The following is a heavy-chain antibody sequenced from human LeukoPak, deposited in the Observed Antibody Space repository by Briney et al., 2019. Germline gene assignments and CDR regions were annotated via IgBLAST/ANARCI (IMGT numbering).Heavy chain of an antibody. V-gene: IGHV1-69*04. J-gene: IGHJ3*02. CDR3: TREGVYSPDPTSYHRLPFDI. CDR1: GDTFSTYV. Sequence: GASVTVSCKASGDTFSTYVLTWVRQAPGQGLEWMGRIIPTLNVANFAQKFKGRVSITADKSTNTAHLELNSLRAEDTAVYYCTREGVYSPDPTSYHRLPFDIWGKGTLVIVSS. D-gene: IGHD3-16*02. CDR2: IIPTLNVA.